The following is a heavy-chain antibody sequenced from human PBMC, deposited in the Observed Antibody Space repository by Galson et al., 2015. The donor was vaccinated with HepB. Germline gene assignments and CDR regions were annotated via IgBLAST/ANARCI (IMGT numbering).Heavy chain of an antibody. CDR1: GFTFSSYA. Sequence: SLRLSCAASGFTFSSYAMHWVRQAPGKGLEWVAVISYDGSNKYYADSVKGRFTISRDNSKNTLYLQMNSLRAEDTAVYYCARDLMVRETRHYYYYYGMDVWGKGTTVTVSS. V-gene: IGHV3-30*04. CDR2: ISYDGSNK. CDR3: ARDLMVRETRHYYYYYGMDV. J-gene: IGHJ6*04. D-gene: IGHD3-10*01.